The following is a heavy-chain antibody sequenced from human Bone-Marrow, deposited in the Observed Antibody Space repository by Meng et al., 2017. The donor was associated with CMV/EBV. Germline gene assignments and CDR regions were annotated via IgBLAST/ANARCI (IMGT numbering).Heavy chain of an antibody. Sequence: GESLKISCAASGFTFSNNAMHWVRQAPGKGLEWVAVISYDGSTKYYADSVKGRFTISRDNSKNMLYLQMNSLRAEDTAVYYCARGTYPGPPYCSSTSCRYGMDVWGQGTTVTVSS. J-gene: IGHJ6*02. CDR1: GFTFSNNA. D-gene: IGHD2-2*01. V-gene: IGHV3-30-3*01. CDR3: ARGTYPGPPYCSSTSCRYGMDV. CDR2: ISYDGSTK.